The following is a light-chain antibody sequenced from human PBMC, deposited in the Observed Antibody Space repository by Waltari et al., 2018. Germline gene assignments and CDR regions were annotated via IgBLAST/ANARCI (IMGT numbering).Light chain of an antibody. V-gene: IGKV3-11*01. Sequence: EIMLTQSPGTLSLSPGERATLSYRASQSISRYLVWYQQKAGQAPRLLIYDASNRATGIPARFSGSGSGTDFTLTISSLEPEDFAVYFCQQRDSWPLTFGGGTKVEIK. CDR1: QSISRY. CDR2: DAS. J-gene: IGKJ4*01. CDR3: QQRDSWPLT.